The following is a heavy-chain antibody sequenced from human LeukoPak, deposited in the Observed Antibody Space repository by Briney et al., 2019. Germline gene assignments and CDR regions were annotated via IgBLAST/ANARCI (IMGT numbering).Heavy chain of an antibody. CDR1: GFTFSSYW. D-gene: IGHD3-16*01. CDR2: INEDATTI. Sequence: PGGSLRLSCVASGFTFSSYWMHWVRHAPGKGLEWVARINEDATTITHADSVRGRFTISRENAKNTVYLQMNSLRAEDTAVYYCVRDLILVWTPGDDFDHWGQGTLVTVSS. V-gene: IGHV3-74*03. J-gene: IGHJ4*02. CDR3: VRDLILVWTPGDDFDH.